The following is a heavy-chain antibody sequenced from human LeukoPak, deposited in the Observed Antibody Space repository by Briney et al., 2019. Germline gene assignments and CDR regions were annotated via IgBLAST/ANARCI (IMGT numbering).Heavy chain of an antibody. CDR1: GFTFSSYA. Sequence: GGSLRLSCAASGFTFSSYAMSWVRQAPGKGLERVSAISGSGGSTYYADSVKGRFTISRDNSKNTLYLQMNSLRAEDTAVYYCAKDEGYSSSWGISDYWGQGTLVTVSS. D-gene: IGHD6-13*01. V-gene: IGHV3-23*01. J-gene: IGHJ4*02. CDR2: ISGSGGST. CDR3: AKDEGYSSSWGISDY.